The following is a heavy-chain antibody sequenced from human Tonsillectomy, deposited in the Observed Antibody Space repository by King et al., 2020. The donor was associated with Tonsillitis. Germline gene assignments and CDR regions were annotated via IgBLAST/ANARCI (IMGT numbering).Heavy chain of an antibody. J-gene: IGHJ5*02. V-gene: IGHV4-59*01. CDR1: GGSINNYY. CDR2: IYYSGST. D-gene: IGHD3-16*02. Sequence: VQLQESGPGLVKPSETLSLTCTVSGGSINNYYWSWIRQPPGKGLEWIGYIYYSGSTNYNPSLKSRVTISVDTSKNQFSLKLSSVTAADTAVYYCARAEWRVIETNWFDPWGQGTLVTVSS. CDR3: ARAEWRVIETNWFDP.